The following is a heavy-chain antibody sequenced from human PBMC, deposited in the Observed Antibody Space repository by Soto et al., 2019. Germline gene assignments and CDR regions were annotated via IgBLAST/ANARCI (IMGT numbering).Heavy chain of an antibody. Sequence: QVQLVQSGAEVKKPGASVKVSCKASGYTFTSYAMHWVRQAPGQRLEWMGWINAGNGNTKYSQKFQGRVTITRDTSASTAYMELSSLRSEDTALYYCARGPGGPDGPGDDWGQGTLVTVSS. V-gene: IGHV1-3*01. CDR3: ARGPGGPDGPGDD. CDR2: INAGNGNT. D-gene: IGHD2-15*01. J-gene: IGHJ4*02. CDR1: GYTFTSYA.